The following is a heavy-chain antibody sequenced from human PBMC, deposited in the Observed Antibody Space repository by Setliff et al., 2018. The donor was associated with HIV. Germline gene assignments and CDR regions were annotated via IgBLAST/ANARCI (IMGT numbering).Heavy chain of an antibody. CDR1: GGSFSNYY. D-gene: IGHD6-13*01. J-gene: IGHJ6*02. CDR3: ARGGYSSSWYTYYGMDV. CDR2: INHSGST. V-gene: IGHV4-34*01. Sequence: SETLSLTCAIYGGSFSNYYWTWIRQPPGKGLEWIGEINHSGSTNYNPSPKSRVTISVDTSKNQFSLKLSPVTAADTAVYYCARGGYSSSWYTYYGMDVWGQGTTVTVSS.